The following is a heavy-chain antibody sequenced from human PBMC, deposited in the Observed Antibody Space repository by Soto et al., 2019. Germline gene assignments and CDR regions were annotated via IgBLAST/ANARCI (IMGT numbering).Heavy chain of an antibody. CDR3: ARGKGMEENYYYHGMDV. CDR1: GDSFRIYS. D-gene: IGHD1-1*01. CDR2: INGANGKT. V-gene: IGHV1-3*01. J-gene: IGHJ6*02. Sequence: MCCEACGDSFRIYSMYWVRQENRQGLEWMGWINGANGKTRYSQKFKDRVSISRDTPASTGYMELSSLRPEDTAVYYCARGKGMEENYYYHGMDVWGPGTTVTVSS.